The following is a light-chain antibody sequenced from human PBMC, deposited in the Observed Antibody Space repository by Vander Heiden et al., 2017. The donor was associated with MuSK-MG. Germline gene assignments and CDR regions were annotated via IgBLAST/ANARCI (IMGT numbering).Light chain of an antibody. CDR3: QQAGSSLYT. Sequence: EIVLTHSPGTLSLSPGDRATISCRASQSINGNFLTWYRQTPGQAPRRLISGASTRAAGIPDRFSGSGSGTDFILTISRLEPEDFAVYYCQQAGSSLYTFGQGTKLEIK. CDR1: QSINGNF. J-gene: IGKJ2*01. V-gene: IGKV3-20*01. CDR2: GAS.